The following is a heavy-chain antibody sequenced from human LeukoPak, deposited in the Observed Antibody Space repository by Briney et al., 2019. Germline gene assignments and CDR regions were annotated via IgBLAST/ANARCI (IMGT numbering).Heavy chain of an antibody. CDR2: IYYSGST. CDR3: ARGRGTVTTRGPVDY. Sequence: SETLSLTCTVSGGSISSSSYYWGWIRQPPGKGLEWIGNIYYSGSTYYNPSLESRVTISVDTSKNQFSLKLSSVTAADTAVYYCARGRGTVTTRGPVDYWGQGTLVTVSS. CDR1: GGSISSSSYY. V-gene: IGHV4-39*07. D-gene: IGHD4-17*01. J-gene: IGHJ4*02.